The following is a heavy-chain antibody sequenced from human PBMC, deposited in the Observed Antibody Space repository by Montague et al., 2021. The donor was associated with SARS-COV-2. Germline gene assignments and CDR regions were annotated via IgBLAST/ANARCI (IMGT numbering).Heavy chain of an antibody. Sequence: SETLSLTCTVSGDSVSNYIYYWGWIRQSPGKGLDWIGTIYFLGNTYYSPSLKSRVTMSVDTSKNQLSLRLTSVTASDTAIYYCARSAMIRGVFNSWFDPWGKGTMVTVSS. V-gene: IGHV4-39*01. CDR1: GDSVSNYIYY. CDR3: ARSAMIRGVFNSWFDP. D-gene: IGHD3-10*01. CDR2: IYFLGNT. J-gene: IGHJ5*02.